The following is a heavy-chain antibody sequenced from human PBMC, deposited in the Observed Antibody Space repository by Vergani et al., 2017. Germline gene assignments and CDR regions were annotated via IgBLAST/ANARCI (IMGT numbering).Heavy chain of an antibody. J-gene: IGHJ6*03. Sequence: EVQLVESGGGLVKPGGSLRLSCAASGFTFSSYSMNWVRQAPGKGLEWVGRIKSKTDGGTTDYAAPVKRRFTLSRDDSKNTLYLQMNSLKTEDTAVYYCTTGEESSGYYYVDYYYYYMDVWGKGTTVTVSS. CDR2: IKSKTDGGTT. V-gene: IGHV3-15*01. CDR1: GFTFSSYS. D-gene: IGHD3-22*01. CDR3: TTGEESSGYYYVDYYYYYMDV.